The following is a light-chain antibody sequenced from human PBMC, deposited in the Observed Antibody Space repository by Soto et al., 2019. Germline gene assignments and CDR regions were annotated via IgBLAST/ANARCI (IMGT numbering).Light chain of an antibody. CDR3: CSYVGIYTLVI. V-gene: IGLV2-11*01. Sequence: QSALTQPRSVSGSRGQSVTISCAGSSGDVGASDYVSWYQQHPGKAPKLIIYDVRKRPSGVPDRFTGAQSGNSASLTISGLQAEDEGDYYCCSYVGIYTLVIFGGGTKLTVL. CDR1: SGDVGASDY. J-gene: IGLJ2*01. CDR2: DVR.